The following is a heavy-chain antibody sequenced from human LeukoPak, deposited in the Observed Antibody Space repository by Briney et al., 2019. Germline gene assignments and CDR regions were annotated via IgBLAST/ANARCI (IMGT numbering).Heavy chain of an antibody. CDR2: ISYDGTNK. CDR3: AKVAVAGKHYVDD. V-gene: IGHV3-30*18. J-gene: IGHJ4*02. D-gene: IGHD6-19*01. CDR1: GFTFSSYG. Sequence: GGSLRLSCAASGFTFSSYGMHWVRQAPGKGLEWVAVISYDGTNKYYADSVKGRFTISRDNSKNTLDLQMNSLRAEDTAVYYCAKVAVAGKHYVDDWGQGPLVTVSS.